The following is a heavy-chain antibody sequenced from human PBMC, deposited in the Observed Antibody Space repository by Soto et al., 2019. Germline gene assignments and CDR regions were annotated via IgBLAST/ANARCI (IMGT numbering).Heavy chain of an antibody. V-gene: IGHV1-18*04. Sequence: SVKRACMASGYTFTSYGISWERQDPGQGPEWMGWIRTFHGNTNDAQKFQCSVTMTTDTSTSTAYMELRSLTSDDTAIYYCASDTYDTTRYLLNYCGEGTLDIVSS. CDR2: IRTFHGNT. CDR3: ASDTYDTTRYLLNY. J-gene: IGHJ4*02. CDR1: GYTFTSYG. D-gene: IGHD3-22*01.